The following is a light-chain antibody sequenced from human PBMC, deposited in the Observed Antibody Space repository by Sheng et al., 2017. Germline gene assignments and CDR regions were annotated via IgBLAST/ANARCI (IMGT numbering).Light chain of an antibody. CDR1: QSLLSSADNKNY. CDR3: QQHYNAPIT. V-gene: IGKV4-1*01. CDR2: WAS. J-gene: IGKJ5*01. Sequence: DVVMTQSPDSLAVSLGERATINCKSSQSLLSSADNKNYLGWYKQKPGQPPKQLISWASTRADPGSRRPIQWQRVVGRDFTLTISSLQAEDVAVYYCQQHYNAPITFGQGTRLEIK.